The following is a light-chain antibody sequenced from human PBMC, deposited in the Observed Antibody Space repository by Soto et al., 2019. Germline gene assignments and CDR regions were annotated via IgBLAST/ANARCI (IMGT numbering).Light chain of an antibody. CDR3: QQRSNWPRT. Sequence: VLTQSPGTLSLSPGERATLSCRASQSVISNYLAWYQQKPGQPPRLLIYDASNRATGIPARFSGSGSGTDFTLTISSLEPEDFAVYYCQQRSNWPRTFGQGTKVDIK. V-gene: IGKV3-11*01. J-gene: IGKJ1*01. CDR1: QSVISNY. CDR2: DAS.